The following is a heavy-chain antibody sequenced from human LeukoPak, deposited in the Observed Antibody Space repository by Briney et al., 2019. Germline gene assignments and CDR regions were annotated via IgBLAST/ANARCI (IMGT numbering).Heavy chain of an antibody. J-gene: IGHJ4*02. CDR2: ISGGGGTI. D-gene: IGHD3-3*01. V-gene: IGHV3-23*01. Sequence: GGSLRLSCAASGFTFSSYAMSWVRQAPGRGLEWVSAISGGGGTIYYADSEKGRFTISRDNSKNTLYLQMNSLRAEDTAVYYCARSAIGVVIPTFDFWGQGTLVTVSS. CDR3: ARSAIGVVIPTFDF. CDR1: GFTFSSYA.